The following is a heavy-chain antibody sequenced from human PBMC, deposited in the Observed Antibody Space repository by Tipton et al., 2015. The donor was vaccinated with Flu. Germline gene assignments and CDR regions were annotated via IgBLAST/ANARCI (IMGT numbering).Heavy chain of an antibody. J-gene: IGHJ6*02. CDR3: ARDLWNDRRVYYYYGVDV. CDR2: IYYSGTT. V-gene: IGHV4-39*07. CDR1: GDSISTTIYY. Sequence: TLSLTCTVSGDSISTTIYYWGWVRQPPGKGLEWIGSIYYSGTTYYNPSLKSRATVSVDPPKNQFSLSLTSLTAADTAVYYCARDLWNDRRVYYYYGVDVWGRVTTVTVSS. D-gene: IGHD1-1*01.